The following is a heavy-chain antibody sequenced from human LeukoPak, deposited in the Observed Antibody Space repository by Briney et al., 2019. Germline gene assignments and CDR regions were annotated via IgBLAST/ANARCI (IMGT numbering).Heavy chain of an antibody. CDR2: ISGSGGST. CDR3: AKANIVVVPAASDY. D-gene: IGHD2-2*01. V-gene: IGHV3-23*01. CDR1: GFTFSSYA. Sequence: PGGSLRLSCAASGFTFSSYAMSWVRQAPGKGLEWVSAISGSGGSTYYADSVKGRFTISRDNSKNTLYLQMNSLRAEDTAVHYCAKANIVVVPAASDYWGQGTLVTVSS. J-gene: IGHJ4*02.